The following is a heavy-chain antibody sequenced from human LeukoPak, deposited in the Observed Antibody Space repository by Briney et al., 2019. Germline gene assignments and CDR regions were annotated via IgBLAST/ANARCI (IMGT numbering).Heavy chain of an antibody. CDR3: ARHDYDSHSDAFDV. CDR1: GFTFRSCD. Sequence: GGSLRLACAASGFTFRSCDLSWVRQAPAKGLEWVSYISSSGSIIYYADSVKGRFTISRDSAKNSLYLQMNSLRAEDTAVYYCARHDYDSHSDAFDVWGQGPMVTVSS. J-gene: IGHJ3*01. CDR2: ISSSGSII. V-gene: IGHV3-48*03. D-gene: IGHD4-23*01.